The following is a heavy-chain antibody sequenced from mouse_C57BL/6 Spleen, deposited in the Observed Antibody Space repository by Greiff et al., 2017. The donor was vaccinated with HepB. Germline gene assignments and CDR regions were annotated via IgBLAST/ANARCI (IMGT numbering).Heavy chain of an antibody. CDR2: IWRGGST. J-gene: IGHJ3*01. CDR1: GFSLTSYG. CDR3: AKNERGSSGPFAY. Sequence: QVQLQQSGPGLVQPSQSLSITCTVSGFSLTSYGVHWVRQSPGKGLEWLGVIWRGGSTDYNAAFMSRLSITKDNSKSQVFFKMNSLQADDTAIYYGAKNERGSSGPFAYWGQGTLVTVSA. V-gene: IGHV2-5*01. D-gene: IGHD3-2*02.